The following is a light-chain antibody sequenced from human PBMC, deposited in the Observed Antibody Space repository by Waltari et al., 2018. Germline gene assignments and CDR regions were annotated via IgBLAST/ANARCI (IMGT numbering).Light chain of an antibody. V-gene: IGKV1-39*01. CDR3: QQTFSTQTT. CDR1: QTISSY. Sequence: DIQMTQSPSSLSASVGDRVTITFRASQTISSYLNWYQQKPGKAPKFLIYAASSLRSGVPSRFSGSRSGTEFTLTISSLQPEDFATYYCQQTFSTQTTFGQGTRLELK. CDR2: AAS. J-gene: IGKJ5*01.